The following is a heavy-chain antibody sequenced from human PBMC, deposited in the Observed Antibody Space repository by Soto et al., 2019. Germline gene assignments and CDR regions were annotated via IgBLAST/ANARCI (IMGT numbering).Heavy chain of an antibody. V-gene: IGHV3-64*01. Sequence: VQLAESGGGLAQPGGSLRLSCAASGFTLSGSAMDWVRQAPGKGLEYVSVISSNGVGTYYANSVQGRFTISRDNSKNTVYLQMGSLRPEDMAVYYCARRARPDFYYMDVWGKGTTVTVSS. D-gene: IGHD6-6*01. CDR1: GFTLSGSA. CDR2: ISSNGVGT. J-gene: IGHJ6*03. CDR3: ARRARPDFYYMDV.